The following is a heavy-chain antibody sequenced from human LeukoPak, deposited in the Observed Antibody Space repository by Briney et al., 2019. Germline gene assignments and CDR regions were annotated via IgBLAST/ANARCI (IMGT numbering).Heavy chain of an antibody. Sequence: GGSLRLSCAASGFTFSSHGMSWVRQAPGKGLEWVSAISGSGGSTYYADSVKGRFTISRDNSKNTLYLQMNSLRAEDTAVYYCAKAKNGYGDYGYYFDYWGQGTLVTVSS. CDR3: AKAKNGYGDYGYYFDY. D-gene: IGHD4-17*01. V-gene: IGHV3-23*01. J-gene: IGHJ4*02. CDR2: ISGSGGST. CDR1: GFTFSSHG.